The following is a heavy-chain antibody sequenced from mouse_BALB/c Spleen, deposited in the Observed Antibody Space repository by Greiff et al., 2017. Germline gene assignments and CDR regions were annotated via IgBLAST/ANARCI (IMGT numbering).Heavy chain of an antibody. J-gene: IGHJ2*01. V-gene: IGHV1-82*01. D-gene: IGHD4-1*01. Sequence: LVESGPELVKPGASVKISCKASGYAFSSSWMNWVKQRPGQGLEWIGRIYPGDGDTNYNGKFKGKATLTADKSSSTAYMQLSSLTSVDSAVYFCARGGVNWDYWGQGTTLTVSS. CDR2: IYPGDGDT. CDR3: ARGGVNWDY. CDR1: GYAFSSSW.